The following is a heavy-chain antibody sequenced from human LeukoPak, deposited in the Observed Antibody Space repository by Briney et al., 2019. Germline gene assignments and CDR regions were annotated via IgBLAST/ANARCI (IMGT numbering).Heavy chain of an antibody. Sequence: GASVKVSCKASGHTFTSYDINWVRQATGQGLEWMGWMNPNSGNTGYAQKFQGRVTMTRNTSISTAYMELSSLRSEDTAVYYCARVHSQWLVLNYWGQGTLVTVSS. CDR3: ARVHSQWLVLNY. D-gene: IGHD6-19*01. J-gene: IGHJ4*02. V-gene: IGHV1-8*01. CDR1: GHTFTSYD. CDR2: MNPNSGNT.